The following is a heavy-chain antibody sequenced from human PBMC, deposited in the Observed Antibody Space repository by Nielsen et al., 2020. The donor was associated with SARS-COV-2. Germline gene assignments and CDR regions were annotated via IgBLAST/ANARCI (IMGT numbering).Heavy chain of an antibody. CDR3: ARAERGKGNSYGPWYFDY. CDR1: GGAISSYY. V-gene: IGHV4-59*13. D-gene: IGHD5-18*01. Sequence: SETLSLTCTVSGGAISSYYWTWIRQPPEKGLEWIAYIYDSGNTNYKSSLKSRVTISVDTSKNQFSLKLSSVTATDTAVYYCARAERGKGNSYGPWYFDYWGQGTLVTVSS. J-gene: IGHJ4*02. CDR2: IYDSGNT.